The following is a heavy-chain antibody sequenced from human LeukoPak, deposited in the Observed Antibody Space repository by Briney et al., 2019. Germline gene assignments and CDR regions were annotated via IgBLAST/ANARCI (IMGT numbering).Heavy chain of an antibody. CDR2: VNRDGNET. CDR3: ARNNGMDV. V-gene: IGHV3-7*03. J-gene: IGHJ6*02. Sequence: GGSLRLSCAASGFIFTNYFMSWVRQAPGRGPEWVANVNRDGNETYYLDSVKGRFTISKDNAKNSLYLQMNSLRAEDTALYHCARNNGMDVWGQGTTVIVSS. CDR1: GFIFTNYF.